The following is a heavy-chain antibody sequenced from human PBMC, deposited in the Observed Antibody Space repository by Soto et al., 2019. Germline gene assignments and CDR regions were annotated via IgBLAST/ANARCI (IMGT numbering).Heavy chain of an antibody. J-gene: IGHJ4*02. CDR2: ISYDGSNK. D-gene: IGHD6-19*01. Sequence: QVQLVESGRGVVQPGRSLRLSCAASGFTFSSYGMHWVRQAPGKGLEWVAVISYDGSNKYYADSVKGRFTISRDNSKNTLYLQMNSLRAEDTAVYYCAKDSSGWYGAFDYWGQGTLVTVSS. CDR3: AKDSSGWYGAFDY. CDR1: GFTFSSYG. V-gene: IGHV3-30*18.